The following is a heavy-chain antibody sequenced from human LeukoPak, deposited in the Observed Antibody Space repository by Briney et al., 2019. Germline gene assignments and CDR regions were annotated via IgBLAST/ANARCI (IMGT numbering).Heavy chain of an antibody. CDR3: ARVCSTSCYPPLYYYYGMDV. D-gene: IGHD2-2*01. V-gene: IGHV1-2*02. CDR1: GYTFTGYY. J-gene: IGHJ6*02. Sequence: GSVKVSCKTSGYTFTGYYIHWVRQAPGQGLEWMGWINPNGGGTNYAQTFQGRVTMTRDTSISTAYMELSRLRSDDTAVYYCARVCSTSCYPPLYYYYGMDVWGQGTTVTVSS. CDR2: INPNGGGT.